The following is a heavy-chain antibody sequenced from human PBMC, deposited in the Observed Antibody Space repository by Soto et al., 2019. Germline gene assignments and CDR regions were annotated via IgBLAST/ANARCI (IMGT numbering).Heavy chain of an antibody. CDR3: ARGTRNPGTFYYYYGMDV. CDR2: INHSGST. CDR1: GGSFSGYY. V-gene: IGHV4-34*01. D-gene: IGHD1-7*01. Sequence: SETLSLTCAVYGGSFSGYYWSWIRQPPGKGLEWIGEINHSGSTNYNPSLKSRVTISVDTSKNQFSLKLSSVTAADTAVYYCARGTRNPGTFYYYYGMDVCGKGTTVTVSS. J-gene: IGHJ6*04.